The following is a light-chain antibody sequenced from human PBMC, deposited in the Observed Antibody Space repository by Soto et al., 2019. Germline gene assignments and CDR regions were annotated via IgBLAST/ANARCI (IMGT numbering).Light chain of an antibody. CDR3: HHYHTPPWT. Sequence: DIVMTQSPECLAVSLGETATINCKSSQSVLYSPNNKNFLSWYQQKPGQPPKLLIYWASTRESGVPDRFSGSGSETDFTLTISSLQAEDVAVYYCHHYHTPPWTFGQGTNVEI. CDR2: WAS. V-gene: IGKV4-1*01. CDR1: QSVLYSPNNKNF. J-gene: IGKJ1*01.